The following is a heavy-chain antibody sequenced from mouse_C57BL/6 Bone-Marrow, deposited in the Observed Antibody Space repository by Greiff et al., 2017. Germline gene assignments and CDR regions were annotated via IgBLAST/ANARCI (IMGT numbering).Heavy chain of an antibody. D-gene: IGHD2-3*01. Sequence: QVQLQQPGAELVRPGSSVTLSCKASGYTFTSYWMDWVKQRPGQGLEWIGNIYPSDSETHYNQKFKDKATLTVDKSSSTAYMQLSSLTSEDSAVYYCARWIDGYSYYFDYWGQGTTLTVSS. CDR1: GYTFTSYW. J-gene: IGHJ2*01. CDR2: IYPSDSET. V-gene: IGHV1-61*01. CDR3: ARWIDGYSYYFDY.